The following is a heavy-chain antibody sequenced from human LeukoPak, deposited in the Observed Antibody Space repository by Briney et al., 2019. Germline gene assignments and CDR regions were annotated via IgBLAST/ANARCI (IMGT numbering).Heavy chain of an antibody. J-gene: IGHJ4*02. Sequence: PSETLSLTCTVSGGSISSSSYYWGWIRQPPGKGLEWIGSIYYSGSTNYNPSLKSRVTISVDTSKNQFSLKLSSVTAADTAVYYCARARAIVLMVYAILDYFDYWGQGTLVTVSS. D-gene: IGHD2-8*01. V-gene: IGHV4-39*07. CDR1: GGSISSSSYY. CDR3: ARARAIVLMVYAILDYFDY. CDR2: IYYSGST.